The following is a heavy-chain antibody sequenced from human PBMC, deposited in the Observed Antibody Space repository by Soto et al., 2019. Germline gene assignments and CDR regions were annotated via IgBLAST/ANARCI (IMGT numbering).Heavy chain of an antibody. J-gene: IGHJ3*02. D-gene: IGHD3-3*01. V-gene: IGHV3-30-3*01. CDR1: GFTFSSYA. CDR2: ISYDGSNK. CDR3: ARDYDFWSGYI. Sequence: GGSLRLSCAASGFTFSSYAMHWVRQAPGKGLEWVAVISYDGSNKYYADSVKGRFTISRDNSKNTLYLQMNSLRAEDTAVYYCARDYDFWSGYIWGQGTMVTVSS.